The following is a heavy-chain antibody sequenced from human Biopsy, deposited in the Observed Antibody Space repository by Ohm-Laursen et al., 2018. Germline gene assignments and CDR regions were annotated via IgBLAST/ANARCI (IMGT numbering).Heavy chain of an antibody. J-gene: IGHJ4*02. V-gene: IGHV3-11*01. CDR1: GFAVGVNY. D-gene: IGHD3-10*01. Sequence: SLTLSCAGSGFAVGVNYMCWIWLGQGKGQGLVSFISGNGVTKMYADSVMGRFTVYRDNAKNSLYLEMNNQIVEDTAVYYCATDGAGSYNENWGQGTLVSVSS. CDR2: ISGNGVTK. CDR3: ATDGAGSYNEN.